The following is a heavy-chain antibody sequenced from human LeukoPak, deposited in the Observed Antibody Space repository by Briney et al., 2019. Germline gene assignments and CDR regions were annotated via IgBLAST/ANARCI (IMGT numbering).Heavy chain of an antibody. J-gene: IGHJ4*02. D-gene: IGHD2-8*01. CDR2: ISHSGST. Sequence: PSETLSLACGDCGESFDGYYWTWIRQSPGKGLEWIGEISHSGSTNYNPSLKSRVTISADTSKKQFSLKLTSVTAEDTGVYYCARQNCVNAACPVDSWGQGTLVTVSS. CDR3: ARQNCVNAACPVDS. V-gene: IGHV4-34*01. CDR1: GESFDGYY.